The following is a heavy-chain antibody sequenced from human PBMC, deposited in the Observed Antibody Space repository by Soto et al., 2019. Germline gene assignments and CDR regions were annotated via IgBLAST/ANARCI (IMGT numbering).Heavy chain of an antibody. Sequence: GASVKVSFKASGYTFTSYGISWVRQAPGQGLEWMGWISAYNGNTNYAQKLQGRVTMTTDTSTSTAYMELRSLRSDDTAVYYCARDWDYDFWSGYYTGWFDPWGQGTLVTVSS. V-gene: IGHV1-18*01. J-gene: IGHJ5*02. D-gene: IGHD3-3*01. CDR3: ARDWDYDFWSGYYTGWFDP. CDR1: GYTFTSYG. CDR2: ISAYNGNT.